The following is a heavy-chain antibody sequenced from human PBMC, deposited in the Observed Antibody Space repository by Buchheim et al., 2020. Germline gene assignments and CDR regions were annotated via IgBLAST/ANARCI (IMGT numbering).Heavy chain of an antibody. CDR2: IYYSGST. CDR3: ARLRASLMVYARGYNFDY. Sequence: QVQLQESGPGLVKPSETLSLTCTVSGGSISSYYWSWIRQPPGKGLEWIGYIYYSGSTNYNPSLKSRVTISVDTSKNQFSLKLSSVTAADTAVYYCARLRASLMVYARGYNFDYWGQGTL. D-gene: IGHD2-8*01. V-gene: IGHV4-59*08. CDR1: GGSISSYY. J-gene: IGHJ4*02.